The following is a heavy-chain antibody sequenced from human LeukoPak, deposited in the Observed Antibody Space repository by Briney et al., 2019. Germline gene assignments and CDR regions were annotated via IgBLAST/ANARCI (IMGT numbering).Heavy chain of an antibody. CDR3: ARHKGSSTWYPFDY. CDR1: GGSISSYY. J-gene: IGHJ4*02. Sequence: SETLSLTCTVSGGSISSYYWSWIRQPPGKGLEWIGYMSESGSTNYNPSLQSRVTILVDTSKNQFSLKLSSATAADTAVYYCARHKGSSTWYPFDYWGQGTLVTVSS. V-gene: IGHV4-59*08. CDR2: MSESGST. D-gene: IGHD6-13*01.